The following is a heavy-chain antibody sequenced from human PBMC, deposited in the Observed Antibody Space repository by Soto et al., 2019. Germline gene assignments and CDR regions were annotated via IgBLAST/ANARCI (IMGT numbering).Heavy chain of an antibody. D-gene: IGHD6-13*01. J-gene: IGHJ4*02. Sequence: EVQLLESGGGLVQPGGSLSLSCAASGFTFISYAMGWFRQAPGKGVEWVSVISGSGDSTYYADSVKGRFTISRDNSKNTLYLQMNSLRAEDTAVYYCAKRGSSSYFDYWGQGTLVTVSS. CDR2: ISGSGDST. CDR3: AKRGSSSYFDY. V-gene: IGHV3-23*01. CDR1: GFTFISYA.